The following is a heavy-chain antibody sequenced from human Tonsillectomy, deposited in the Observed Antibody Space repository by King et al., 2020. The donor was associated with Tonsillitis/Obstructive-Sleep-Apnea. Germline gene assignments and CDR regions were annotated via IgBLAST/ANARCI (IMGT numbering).Heavy chain of an antibody. V-gene: IGHV1-69*12. CDR1: GGTFSSYA. CDR2: IIPIFGTA. Sequence: QVQLVQSGAEVKKPGSSVKFSCKASGGTFSSYAISWVRQAPGQGLEWMGGIIPIFGTANYAQKFQGRVTITADESTSTAYMELSSLRSEDTAVYYCARVAHGAVAVQDAFDIWGQGTMVTVSS. D-gene: IGHD6-19*01. J-gene: IGHJ3*02. CDR3: ARVAHGAVAVQDAFDI.